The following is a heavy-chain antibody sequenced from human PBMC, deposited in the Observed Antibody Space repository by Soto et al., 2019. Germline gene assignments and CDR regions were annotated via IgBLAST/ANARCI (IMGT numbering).Heavy chain of an antibody. CDR2: IYWDDDK. D-gene: IGHD6-13*01. J-gene: IGHJ4*02. CDR3: AHRESSSWYFDY. CDR1: GFSLSTSGVG. Sequence: SGPTLVKPPQPLTLTCTFSGFSLSTSGVGVGWIRQPPGKALEWLALIYWDDDKRYSPSLKSRLTITKDTSKNQVVLTMTNMDPVDTATYYCAHRESSSWYFDYWGQGTLVTVSS. V-gene: IGHV2-5*02.